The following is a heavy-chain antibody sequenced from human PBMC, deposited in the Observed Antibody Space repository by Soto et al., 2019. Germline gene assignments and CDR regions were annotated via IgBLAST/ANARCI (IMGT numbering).Heavy chain of an antibody. CDR3: ARGHTTSPNWFDP. CDR2: IKQDGSEK. D-gene: IGHD2-2*01. J-gene: IGHJ5*02. CDR1: GFTFSSYW. V-gene: IGHV3-7*03. Sequence: GGSLRLSCAASGFTFSSYWMSWVRQAPGKGLEWVANIKQDGSEKFYVDSVKGRFTISKDNAKNSVYLQMNSLRAEDTAVYYCARGHTTSPNWFDPWGQGTLVTVSS.